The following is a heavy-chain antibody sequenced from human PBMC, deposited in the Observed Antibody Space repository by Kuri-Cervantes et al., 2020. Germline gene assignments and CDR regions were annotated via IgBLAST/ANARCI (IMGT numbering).Heavy chain of an antibody. CDR2: ISYDGSNK. CDR1: GFTFSSYP. Sequence: GESLKISCAASGFTFSSYPMHWVRQAPGKGLEWVAVISYDGSNKYYADSVKGRFTISRDNSKNTVYLQLNSLRPEDTAVYFCARFHVQSDVPLRYYFDYWGQGTLVTVSS. D-gene: IGHD3-16*01. CDR3: ARFHVQSDVPLRYYFDY. V-gene: IGHV3-30*04. J-gene: IGHJ4*02.